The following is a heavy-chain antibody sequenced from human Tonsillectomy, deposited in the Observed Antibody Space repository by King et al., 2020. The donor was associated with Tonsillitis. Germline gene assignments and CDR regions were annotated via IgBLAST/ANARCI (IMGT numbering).Heavy chain of an antibody. Sequence: VQLVESGGGLVKPGGSLRLSCEASGFTLSNYDMSWVRQAPGKGLEWVSSINVWGSHIYYADSVKGRFTISRDSAKNSLSLQMSSLTAEDTAVYYCARRDCVSTSCYMRDEGMGVWGQGTTVTVSS. D-gene: IGHD2-2*02. CDR2: INVWGSHI. J-gene: IGHJ6*02. CDR1: GFTLSNYD. CDR3: ARRDCVSTSCYMRDEGMGV. V-gene: IGHV3-21*01.